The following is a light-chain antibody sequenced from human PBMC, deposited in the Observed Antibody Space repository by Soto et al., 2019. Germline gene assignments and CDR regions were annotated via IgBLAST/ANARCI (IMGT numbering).Light chain of an antibody. CDR1: QTITRNY. J-gene: IGKJ1*01. V-gene: IGKV3-20*01. CDR2: DAS. Sequence: EIVLTQSPGTLSLSPGERATLSCRASQTITRNYLAWYQQKPGQAPRLLLYDASNRATGIPDRFTGSGSGTDFSLTISRLEPEDFAVYYCQQYGSSVWTFGQGTKVEIK. CDR3: QQYGSSVWT.